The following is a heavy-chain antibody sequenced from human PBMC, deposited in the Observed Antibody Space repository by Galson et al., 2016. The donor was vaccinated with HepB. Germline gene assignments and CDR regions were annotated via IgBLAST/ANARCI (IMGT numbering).Heavy chain of an antibody. D-gene: IGHD6-19*01. CDR2: INAGNGNT. J-gene: IGHJ4*02. Sequence: SVKVSCKASGYTFTSYAMHWVRQAPGQRLEWMGWINAGNGNTKYSQNFRDRITITRDTSATTVYMELSSLRSEDTAVYYCARESQHNSGWYPYYWGQGTL. V-gene: IGHV1-3*01. CDR3: ARESQHNSGWYPYY. CDR1: GYTFTSYA.